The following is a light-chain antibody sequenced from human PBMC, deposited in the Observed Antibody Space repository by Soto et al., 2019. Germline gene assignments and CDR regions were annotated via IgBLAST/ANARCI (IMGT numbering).Light chain of an antibody. V-gene: IGKV3-20*01. CDR2: GAS. Sequence: EIVLTQSPGTLSLSPGGRATLSCRASQSVSSSYLAWYQQKPGQAPRLLIYGASSRATGIPDRFSGSGSGTNFTLTISRLEPEDFAGYYCQQYGSAPVYTFGQGTKLEIK. CDR1: QSVSSSY. CDR3: QQYGSAPVYT. J-gene: IGKJ2*01.